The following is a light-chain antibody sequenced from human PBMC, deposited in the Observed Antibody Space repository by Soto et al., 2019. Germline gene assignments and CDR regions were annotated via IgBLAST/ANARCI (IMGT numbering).Light chain of an antibody. CDR2: EVT. Sequence: QSVLTQPASVSGSPGQSITISCTGSSSDVGGYNFVSWYQHHPGKAPKLILYEVTTRPSGVSSRFSGSKSGNTASLTISGLQADDEANYYCLSYADTAYVFGTGTKLTVL. V-gene: IGLV2-14*01. CDR1: SSDVGGYNF. J-gene: IGLJ1*01. CDR3: LSYADTAYV.